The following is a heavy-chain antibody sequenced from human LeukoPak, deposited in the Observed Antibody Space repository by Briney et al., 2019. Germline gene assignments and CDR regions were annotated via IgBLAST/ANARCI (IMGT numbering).Heavy chain of an antibody. CDR3: AKPSRAPSGYYY. Sequence: PGGSLRLSCAASGFTFSSYVMSWVRQAPGKGLEWVSSISGNGGYTYYPDSVRGRFTISRDNSKNTLYLQMSSLRVEDTAVYYCAKPSRAPSGYYYWGQGTLVTASS. CDR1: GFTFSSYV. CDR2: ISGNGGYT. V-gene: IGHV3-23*01. D-gene: IGHD3-9*01. J-gene: IGHJ4*02.